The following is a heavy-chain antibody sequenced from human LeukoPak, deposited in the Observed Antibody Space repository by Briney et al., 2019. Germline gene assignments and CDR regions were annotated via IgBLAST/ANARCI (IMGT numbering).Heavy chain of an antibody. Sequence: SVKVSCKASGGTFSSYAISWVRQAPGQGLEWMGRIIPIFGTANYAQKFQGRVTITTDESTSTAYMELSRLRSDDTAVYYCARDCTNGVCYYDYWGQGTLVTVSS. CDR3: ARDCTNGVCYYDY. D-gene: IGHD2-8*01. J-gene: IGHJ4*02. CDR1: GGTFSSYA. V-gene: IGHV1-69*05. CDR2: IIPIFGTA.